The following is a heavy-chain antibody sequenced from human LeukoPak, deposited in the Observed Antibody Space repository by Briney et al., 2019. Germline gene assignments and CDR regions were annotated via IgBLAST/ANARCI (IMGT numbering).Heavy chain of an antibody. J-gene: IGHJ4*02. CDR2: IIPMHGIA. V-gene: IGHV1-69*04. D-gene: IGHD5-18*01. CDR1: GGTFSSYT. CDR3: AREQLSSGYSYGHGDY. Sequence: GASVKVSCKASGGTFSSYTISWVRQAPGQGLEWMGRIIPMHGIANYAQKFQGRVTITADKSTSTAYMELSSLRSEDTAVYYCAREQLSSGYSYGHGDYWGQGTLVTVSS.